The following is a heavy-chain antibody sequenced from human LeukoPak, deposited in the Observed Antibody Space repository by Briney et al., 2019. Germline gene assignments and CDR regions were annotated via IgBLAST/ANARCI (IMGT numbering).Heavy chain of an antibody. Sequence: ASVTVSCTASGYTFTSYAMHWVRQAPGQRLEWMGWINAGNGNTKCSQKFQGRVTITRDTSASTAYMELSSLRSEDTAVYYCASIAAAGTHYNWFDPWGQGTLVTVSS. J-gene: IGHJ5*02. CDR1: GYTFTSYA. CDR3: ASIAAAGTHYNWFDP. D-gene: IGHD6-13*01. CDR2: INAGNGNT. V-gene: IGHV1-3*01.